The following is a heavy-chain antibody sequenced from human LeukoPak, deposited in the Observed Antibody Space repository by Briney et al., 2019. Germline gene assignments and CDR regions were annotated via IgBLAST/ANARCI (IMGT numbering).Heavy chain of an antibody. D-gene: IGHD3-22*01. CDR2: IIPVFGTA. Sequence: SVKVSCKASGGTFSSYAISWVRQAPGQGLEWMGRIIPVFGTANYAQKFQGRVTITTDESTSTAYMELSSLRSEDTAVYYCARGSYYDSSGYYDYFDYWGQGTLVTVSS. CDR3: ARGSYYDSSGYYDYFDY. J-gene: IGHJ4*02. V-gene: IGHV1-69*05. CDR1: GGTFSSYA.